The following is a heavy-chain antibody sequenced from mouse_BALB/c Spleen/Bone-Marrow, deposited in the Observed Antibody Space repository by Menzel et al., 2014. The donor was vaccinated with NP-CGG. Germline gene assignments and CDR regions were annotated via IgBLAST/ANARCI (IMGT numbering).Heavy chain of an antibody. Sequence: EVKLQESGPSLVKPSQTLSLTCSVTGDSITSGYWNWIRKFPGNKLEYMGYISYSDSTYYNPSLKSRISITRDTSKNQYYLQLNSVTTEDTATYYCARGYGNYRARFAYWGQGTLVTVSA. D-gene: IGHD2-1*01. CDR1: GDSITSGY. J-gene: IGHJ3*01. V-gene: IGHV3-8*02. CDR3: ARGYGNYRARFAY. CDR2: ISYSDST.